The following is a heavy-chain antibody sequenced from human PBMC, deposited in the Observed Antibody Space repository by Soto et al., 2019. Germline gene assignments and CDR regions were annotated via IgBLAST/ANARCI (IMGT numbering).Heavy chain of an antibody. J-gene: IGHJ6*02. D-gene: IGHD3-22*01. CDR2: ISGSGGST. CDR3: AKVPYHNYDSSGYYFSTWDSKKNYGMDV. CDR1: GFTFSSYA. V-gene: IGHV3-23*01. Sequence: PGGSLRLSCAASGFTFSSYAMSWVRQAPGKGLEWVSAISGSGGSTYYADSVKGRFTISRDNSKNTLYLQMNSLRAEDTAVYYFAKVPYHNYDSSGYYFSTWDSKKNYGMDVWGQGTTVTVSS.